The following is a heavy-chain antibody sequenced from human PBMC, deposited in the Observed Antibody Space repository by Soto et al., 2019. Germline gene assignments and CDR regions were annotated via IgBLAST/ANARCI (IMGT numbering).Heavy chain of an antibody. D-gene: IGHD6-6*01. J-gene: IGHJ5*02. CDR2: ISYDGSNK. Sequence: SLRLSCAASGFTFSSYGMHWVRQAPGKGLEWVAVISYDGSNKYYADSVKGRFTISRDNSKNTLYLQMNSLRAEDTAVYYCAKSNSSLGIDPWGQGTLVTVSS. CDR3: AKSNSSLGIDP. CDR1: GFTFSSYG. V-gene: IGHV3-30*18.